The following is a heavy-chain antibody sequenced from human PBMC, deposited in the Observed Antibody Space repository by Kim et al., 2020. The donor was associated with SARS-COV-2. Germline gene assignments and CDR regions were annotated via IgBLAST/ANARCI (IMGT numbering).Heavy chain of an antibody. Sequence: SETLSLTCTVSGYSISSGYYWGWIRQPPGKGLEWIGSIYHSGSTYYNPSLKSRVTISVDTSKNQFSLKLSSVTAADTAVYYCEGGYYIYGMDVWGQGTTVTVSS. D-gene: IGHD3-10*01. CDR2: IYHSGST. CDR1: GYSISSGYY. V-gene: IGHV4-38-2*02. CDR3: EGGYYIYGMDV. J-gene: IGHJ6*02.